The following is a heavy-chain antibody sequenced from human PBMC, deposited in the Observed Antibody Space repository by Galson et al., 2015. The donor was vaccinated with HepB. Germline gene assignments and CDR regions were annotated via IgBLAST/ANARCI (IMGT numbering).Heavy chain of an antibody. Sequence: SLRLSCAASGFTFSSYAMHWVRQAPGKGLEWVAVISYDGSNKYYADSVKGRFTISRDNSKNTLYLQMNSLRAEDTAVYYCARDPLVAGLLGVVDYWGQGTLVTVSS. CDR3: ARDPLVAGLLGVVDY. D-gene: IGHD6-19*01. V-gene: IGHV3-30*04. CDR1: GFTFSSYA. J-gene: IGHJ4*02. CDR2: ISYDGSNK.